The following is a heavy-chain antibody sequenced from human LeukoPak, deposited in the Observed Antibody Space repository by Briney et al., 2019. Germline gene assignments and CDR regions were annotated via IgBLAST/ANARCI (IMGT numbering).Heavy chain of an antibody. D-gene: IGHD3-22*01. CDR1: GFTFSSYS. CDR3: AKDYYDSSGYDYYFDY. J-gene: IGHJ4*02. CDR2: ISSSSRYI. Sequence: GGSLRLSCAASGFTFSSYSMNWVRQAPGKGLEWVSSISSSSRYIYYADSVKGRFTISRDNSKNTLYLQMNSLRAEDAAVYYCAKDYYDSSGYDYYFDYWGQGTLVTVSS. V-gene: IGHV3-21*01.